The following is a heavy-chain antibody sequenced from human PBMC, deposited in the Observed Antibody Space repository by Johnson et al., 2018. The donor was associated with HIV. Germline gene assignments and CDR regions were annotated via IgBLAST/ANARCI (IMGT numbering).Heavy chain of an antibody. J-gene: IGHJ3*02. Sequence: QVLLVESGGGLVQPGGSLRLSCAASGITFSSYAMHWVRQAPGKGLEWVAVISYDGSNKYYADYVKGRFTLSRDNSNNSLYLQMTSLRAEDTALYYCARVIRAYDSSGYAGDAFDIWGQGTMVTASS. V-gene: IGHV3-30*04. CDR1: GITFSSYA. CDR2: ISYDGSNK. CDR3: ARVIRAYDSSGYAGDAFDI. D-gene: IGHD3-22*01.